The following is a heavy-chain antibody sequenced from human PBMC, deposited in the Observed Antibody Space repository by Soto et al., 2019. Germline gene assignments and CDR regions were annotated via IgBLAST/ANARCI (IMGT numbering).Heavy chain of an antibody. J-gene: IGHJ3*02. CDR2: ISSSGSTI. V-gene: IGHV3-48*03. CDR1: GFTFGSYE. CDR3: ARDSIAAAQVDAFDI. D-gene: IGHD6-13*01. Sequence: PGGSLRLSCAASGFTFGSYEMNWVRQAPGKGLEWVSYISSSGSTIYYADSVKGRFTISRDNAKNSLYLQMNSLRAEDTAVYYCARDSIAAAQVDAFDIWGQGTMVTVSS.